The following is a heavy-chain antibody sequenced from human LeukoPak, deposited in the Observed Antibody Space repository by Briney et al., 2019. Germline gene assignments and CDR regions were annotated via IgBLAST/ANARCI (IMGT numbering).Heavy chain of an antibody. CDR2: IYYTGGT. D-gene: IGHD3-22*01. V-gene: IGHV4-61*01. CDR3: ARGGYDSSGYYYFDY. CDR1: GVSVISFSFY. J-gene: IGHJ4*02. Sequence: SETLSLTCAVSGVSVISFSFYWTWIRQPPGKGLQWIGYIYYTGGTNYNPSLKSRVTISADTSKNQFSLTLSSVTAADTAVYFCARGGYDSSGYYYFDYWGQGSLVTVSS.